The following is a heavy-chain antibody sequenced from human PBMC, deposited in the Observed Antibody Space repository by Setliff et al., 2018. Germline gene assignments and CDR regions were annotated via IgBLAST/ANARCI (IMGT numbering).Heavy chain of an antibody. Sequence: GGSLRLSCAASGFTFSSYGMHWVRQAPGKGLEWVAFIRYDGSNKYYADSVKGRFTISRDNSKSTLYLQMNSLRAEDTAVYYCAKDNLLRAVTTTNDFDYWGQGTLVTVSS. J-gene: IGHJ4*02. CDR3: AKDNLLRAVTTTNDFDY. CDR1: GFTFSSYG. V-gene: IGHV3-30*02. CDR2: IRYDGSNK. D-gene: IGHD4-17*01.